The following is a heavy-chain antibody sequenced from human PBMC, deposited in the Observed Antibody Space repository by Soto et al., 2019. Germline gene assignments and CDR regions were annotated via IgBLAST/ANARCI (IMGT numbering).Heavy chain of an antibody. CDR2: ISPYSGNT. J-gene: IGHJ4*02. V-gene: IGHV1-18*01. Sequence: ASVKVSCKASGYIFVNYGIAWVRQAPGQRLEWMGWISPYSGNTHYASKVQGRLTMTTDTSTNTAYMDLSSLTSEDTAVYYCARDDSGFSGSHYIDYFNYWGQGALVTVSS. D-gene: IGHD1-26*01. CDR1: GYIFVNYG. CDR3: ARDDSGFSGSHYIDYFNY.